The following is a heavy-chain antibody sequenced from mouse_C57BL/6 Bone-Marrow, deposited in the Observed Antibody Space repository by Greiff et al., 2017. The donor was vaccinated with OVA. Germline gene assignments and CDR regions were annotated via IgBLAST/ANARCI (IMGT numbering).Heavy chain of an antibody. V-gene: IGHV1-81*01. J-gene: IGHJ4*01. D-gene: IGHD4-1*01. CDR1: GYTFTSYG. CDR3: AGGGGTSVDY. CDR2: IYPRSGNT. Sequence: LVESGAELARPGASVKLSCKASGYTFTSYGISWVKQRTGQGLEWIGEIYPRSGNTYYNEKFKGKATLTADKSSSTAYMELRSLTSEDSAVYFCAGGGGTSVDYWGQGTSVTVSS.